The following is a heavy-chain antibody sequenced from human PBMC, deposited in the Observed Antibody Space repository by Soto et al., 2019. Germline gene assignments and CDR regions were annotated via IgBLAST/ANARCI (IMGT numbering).Heavy chain of an antibody. D-gene: IGHD3-10*01. CDR1: GGTFSSYA. CDR2: IITIFGTA. V-gene: IGHV1-69*01. CDR3: AVSASSPMVRGLYYYYYYGMDV. J-gene: IGHJ6*02. Sequence: QVQLVQSGAEVKKPGSSVKVSCKASGGTFSSYAISWVRQAPGQGLEWMGGIITIFGTANYAQKFQGRVTITADESTSTAYMELSSLRSEDTAVYYCAVSASSPMVRGLYYYYYYGMDVWGQGTTVTVAS.